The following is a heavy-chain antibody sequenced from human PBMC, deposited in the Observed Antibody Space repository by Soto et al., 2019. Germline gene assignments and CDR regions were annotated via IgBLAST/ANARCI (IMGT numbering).Heavy chain of an antibody. J-gene: IGHJ1*01. CDR2: IDPDGTTT. D-gene: IGHD1-1*01. CDR3: TRGLRPSSAGTGAY. V-gene: IGHV3-74*01. CDR1: GSDFSYYW. Sequence: LRLSCVTSGSDFSYYWIHWIRQAPGKGLVWVSRIDPDGTTTNYADSVKGRFTVSRDNAKDTAYLQMDSLTADDTALYYCTRGLRPSSAGTGAYWGPGTLVTVSS.